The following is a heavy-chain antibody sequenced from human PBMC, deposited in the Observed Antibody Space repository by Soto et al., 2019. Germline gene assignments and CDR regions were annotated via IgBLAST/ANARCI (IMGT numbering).Heavy chain of an antibody. CDR2: INPNSGGT. CDR3: ATASTGYQSSGYFDY. CDR1: GYTFTGYY. V-gene: IGHV1-2*04. D-gene: IGHD3-9*01. Sequence: QVQLVQSGAEVKKPGASVKVSCKASGYTFTGYYMHWVRQAPGQGLEWMGWINPNSGGTNYAQKFQGWVTMTRDTSISTAYMELSSLRSDDTAVYYCATASTGYQSSGYFDYWGQGTLVTVSS. J-gene: IGHJ4*02.